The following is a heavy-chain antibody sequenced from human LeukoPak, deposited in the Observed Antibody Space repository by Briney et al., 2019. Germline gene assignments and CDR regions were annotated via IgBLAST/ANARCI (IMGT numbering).Heavy chain of an antibody. CDR2: ISWNSGSI. CDR1: GFTFYDYA. CDR3: AEVMNGYNAYAFDI. D-gene: IGHD5-24*01. J-gene: IGHJ3*02. Sequence: GRCLRLSCAASGFTFYDYAMRGVRHAPGKGLEWVSGISWNSGSIGYADSVKGRFTISRHHAKNSLYLQMNSLRAEDTALYYCAEVMNGYNAYAFDIGGQGTMVTVS. V-gene: IGHV3-9*01.